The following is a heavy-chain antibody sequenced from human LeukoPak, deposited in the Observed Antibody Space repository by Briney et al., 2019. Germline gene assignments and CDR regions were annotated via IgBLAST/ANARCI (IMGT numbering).Heavy chain of an antibody. CDR2: IYYSGST. D-gene: IGHD3/OR15-3a*01. J-gene: IGHJ4*02. V-gene: IGHV4-59*12. Sequence: PSETLSLTCTVSGGSISSYYWSWIRQAPGKGLEWIGYIYYSGSTNYNPSLKSRVTISVDTSKNQFSLKVGSVTAADTAVYYCARRTGYYDGFDYWGQGTLVTVSS. CDR3: ARRTGYYDGFDY. CDR1: GGSISSYY.